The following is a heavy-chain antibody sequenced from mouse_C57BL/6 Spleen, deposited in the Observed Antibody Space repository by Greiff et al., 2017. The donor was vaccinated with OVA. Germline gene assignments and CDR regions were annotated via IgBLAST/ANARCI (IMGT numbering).Heavy chain of an antibody. CDR1: GFTFSDYG. Sequence: EVQGVESGGGLVKPGGSLKLSCAASGFTFSDYGMHWVRQAPEKGLEWVAYISSGSSTIYYADTVKGRFTISRDNAKNTLFLQMTSLRSEDTAMYYCARETGQGYFDVWGTGTTVTVSS. J-gene: IGHJ1*03. CDR3: ARETGQGYFDV. D-gene: IGHD4-1*01. CDR2: ISSGSSTI. V-gene: IGHV5-17*01.